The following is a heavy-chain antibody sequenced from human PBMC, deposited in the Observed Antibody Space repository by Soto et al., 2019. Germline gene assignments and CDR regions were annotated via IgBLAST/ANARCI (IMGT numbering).Heavy chain of an antibody. CDR1: GGFIRTGDYC. Sequence: QVQLQESGPGQLKPSQTLSLTCSVSGGFIRTGDYCWTWIRQPPGQGLEWIGYIHHSGRAYFNPSLRGRVTMSVDTSDNQFSLRLTSVTAADTALYFCASTNWAYAFDFWGRGTLVVVSS. D-gene: IGHD3-16*01. V-gene: IGHV4-30-4*01. CDR2: IHHSGRA. J-gene: IGHJ3*01. CDR3: ASTNWAYAFDF.